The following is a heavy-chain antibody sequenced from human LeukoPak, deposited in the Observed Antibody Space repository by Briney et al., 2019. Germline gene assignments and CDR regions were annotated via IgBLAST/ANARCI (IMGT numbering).Heavy chain of an antibody. D-gene: IGHD1-26*01. J-gene: IGHJ4*02. CDR3: AKDCGGTKWELGRDYFDY. Sequence: GRSLRLSCAASGFSFNSYGMHWVRQAPGKGLEWVAVISYDESNKFYADSVRGRFTISRDNSKNTLYLQMSSLRADDTAVYYCAKDCGGTKWELGRDYFDYWGQGTLVTVPS. CDR2: ISYDESNK. CDR1: GFSFNSYG. V-gene: IGHV3-30*18.